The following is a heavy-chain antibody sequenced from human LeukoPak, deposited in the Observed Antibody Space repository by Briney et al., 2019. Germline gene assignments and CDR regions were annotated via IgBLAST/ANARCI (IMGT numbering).Heavy chain of an antibody. D-gene: IGHD6-19*01. J-gene: IGHJ6*03. V-gene: IGHV1-18*01. CDR2: ISAYNGNT. Sequence: GASVKVSCKASGYTFTSYGISWVRQAPGQGLEWMGWISAYNGNTNYAQKLQGRVTMTTDTSTSTAYMELRSLRSDDTAVYYCARVGKQWLVYYYYYYIDVWGKGTTVTVSS. CDR3: ARVGKQWLVYYYYYYIDV. CDR1: GYTFTSYG.